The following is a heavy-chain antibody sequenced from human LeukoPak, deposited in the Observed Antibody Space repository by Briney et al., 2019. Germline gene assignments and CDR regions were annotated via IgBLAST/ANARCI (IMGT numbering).Heavy chain of an antibody. CDR2: INQGGSQE. D-gene: IGHD5-24*01. CDR1: GFTFGNYW. V-gene: IGHV3-7*01. CDR3: ARSETIATVDI. Sequence: PGGSLRLSCAASGFTFGNYWMSWVRQAPGKGLEWVANINQGGSQEYYVDSVKGRFTVSRDNGRNSLFLQMASVGAEDTAVYYCARSETIATVDIWGRGTLVTVSS. J-gene: IGHJ4*02.